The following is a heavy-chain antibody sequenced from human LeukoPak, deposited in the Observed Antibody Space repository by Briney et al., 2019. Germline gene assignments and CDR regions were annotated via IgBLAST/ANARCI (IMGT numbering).Heavy chain of an antibody. J-gene: IGHJ5*02. Sequence: SETLSLTCTVSGGSSSSGGYYWSWIRQPPGKGLEWIGYIYHSGSTYYNPSLKSRVTISVDRSKNQFSLKLSSVTAADTAVYYCASSLSYDYPTADNWFDPWGQGTLVTVSS. V-gene: IGHV4-30-2*01. CDR2: IYHSGST. D-gene: IGHD4-11*01. CDR3: ASSLSYDYPTADNWFDP. CDR1: GGSSSSGGYY.